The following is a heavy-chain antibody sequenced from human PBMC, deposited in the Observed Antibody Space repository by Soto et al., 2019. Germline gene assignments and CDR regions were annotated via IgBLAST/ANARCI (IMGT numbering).Heavy chain of an antibody. CDR1: GFTFSSYW. Sequence: GGSLRLSCAASGFTFSSYWMHWVRQAPGKGLVWVSLINSDGSITRYADSVKGRFTISRDYAKNTLYLQMNSLRAEDTAVYYCVKCGGNRDIILSYNWFDAWGQGT. CDR3: VKCGGNRDIILSYNWFDA. J-gene: IGHJ5*02. D-gene: IGHD3-9*01. V-gene: IGHV3-74*01. CDR2: INSDGSIT.